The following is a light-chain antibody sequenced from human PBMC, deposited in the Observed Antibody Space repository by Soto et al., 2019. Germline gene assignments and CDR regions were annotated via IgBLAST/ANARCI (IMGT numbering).Light chain of an antibody. J-gene: IGLJ1*01. Sequence: QSALTQPASVSGSPGQSITISCTGTNSDVGSYNRVSWYQQPPGTAPKLMIFDVNNRPSGVSYRFSGSKSGNTAYLTISGLQAEDEADYYCSSYAGSNNFVFGSGTKVTVL. CDR3: SSYAGSNNFV. V-gene: IGLV2-18*02. CDR1: NSDVGSYNR. CDR2: DVN.